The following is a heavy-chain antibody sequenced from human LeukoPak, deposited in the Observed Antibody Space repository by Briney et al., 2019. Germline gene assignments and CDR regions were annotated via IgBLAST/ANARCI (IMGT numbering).Heavy chain of an antibody. J-gene: IGHJ4*02. CDR3: ARQVRTSGWFPY. CDR2: IYYSANT. D-gene: IGHD6-19*01. V-gene: IGHV4-59*08. CDR1: GGSISNYS. Sequence: KPSETLSLTCTVSGGSISNYSWSWIRQPPGKGLEWIGSIYYSANTNYNPSLKIRVTISIHTSKNQFSLKLSSVTAADTAIYYCARQVRTSGWFPYWGQGALVTVSS.